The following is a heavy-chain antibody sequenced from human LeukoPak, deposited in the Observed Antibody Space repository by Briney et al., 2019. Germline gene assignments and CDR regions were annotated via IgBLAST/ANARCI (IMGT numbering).Heavy chain of an antibody. V-gene: IGHV3-21*01. D-gene: IGHD1-1*01. CDR2: ISSSSSYI. CDR3: ARATHWRDAFDI. CDR1: GFTFSSYS. Sequence: PGGSLRLSCAASGFTFSSYSMNWVRQAPGKGLEWVSSISSSSSYIYYADSVKGRFTISRDNAKNSLYLQMNSLRAEDTAVYYCARATHWRDAFDIWGQGTMVTVSS. J-gene: IGHJ3*02.